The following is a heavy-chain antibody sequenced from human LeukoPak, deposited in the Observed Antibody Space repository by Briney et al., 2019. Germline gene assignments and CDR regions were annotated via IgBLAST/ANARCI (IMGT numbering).Heavy chain of an antibody. CDR1: GYTFTSYG. V-gene: IGHV1-18*01. D-gene: IGHD3-10*01. J-gene: IGHJ4*02. CDR2: ISAYNGNT. CDR3: ARDGYYYGSGSYYNVGY. Sequence: ASVKVSCKASGYTFTSYGISWVRQAPGQGPEWMGWISAYNGNTNYAQKLQGRVTMTTDTSTGTAYMELRSLRSDDTAVYYCARDGYYYGSGSYYNVGYWGQETLVTVSS.